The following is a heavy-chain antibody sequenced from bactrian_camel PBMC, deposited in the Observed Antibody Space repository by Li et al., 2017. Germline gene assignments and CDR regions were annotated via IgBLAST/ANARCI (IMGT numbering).Heavy chain of an antibody. CDR3: NILTLTNYGSCRDNY. D-gene: IGHD3*01. J-gene: IGHJ4*01. Sequence: DVQLVESGGGLVQPGGSLRLSCEASGFIFSGYAMSWVRQAPGKGLEWVSSIHDSSNGETTYSADSVKGRFTIFQDNDKNTMSLQMNSLKPDDTAMYYCNILTLTNYGSCRDNYWGQGTQVTVS. CDR2: IHDSSNGETT. CDR1: GFIFSGYA. V-gene: IGHV3S31*01.